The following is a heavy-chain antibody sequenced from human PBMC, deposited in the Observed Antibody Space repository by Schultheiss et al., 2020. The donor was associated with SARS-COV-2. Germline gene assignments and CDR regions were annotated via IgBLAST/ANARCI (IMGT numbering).Heavy chain of an antibody. CDR2: IYTSGST. Sequence: GSLRLSCTVSGGSISSYYWSWIRQPAGKGLEWIGRIYTSGSTNYNPSLKSRVTISVDKSKNQFSLKLSSVTAADTAVYYCARDSNYGDYESRGLDVWGQGTTVTVSS. J-gene: IGHJ6*02. D-gene: IGHD4-17*01. CDR1: GGSISSYY. V-gene: IGHV4-4*07. CDR3: ARDSNYGDYESRGLDV.